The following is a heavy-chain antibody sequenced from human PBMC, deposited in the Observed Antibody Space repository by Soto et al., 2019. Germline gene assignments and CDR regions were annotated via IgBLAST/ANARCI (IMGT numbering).Heavy chain of an antibody. J-gene: IGHJ4*02. D-gene: IGHD5-12*01. CDR1: GFTFSSYS. CDR2: ISSSSSYI. Sequence: KPGGSLRLSCAASGFTFSSYSMNWVRQAPGKGLEWVSSISSSSSYIYYADSVKGRFTISRDNAKNSLYLQMNSLRAEDTAVYYCPRDIGMATINDYFDYWGQGTLVTVSA. V-gene: IGHV3-21*01. CDR3: PRDIGMATINDYFDY.